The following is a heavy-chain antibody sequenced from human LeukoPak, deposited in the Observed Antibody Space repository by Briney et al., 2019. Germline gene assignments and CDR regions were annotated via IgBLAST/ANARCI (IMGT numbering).Heavy chain of an antibody. V-gene: IGHV1-18*01. Sequence: ASVKVSCKASGYTFTSCGISWVRQAPGQGLEWMGWISAYNGNTNYAQKLQGRVTMTTDTSTSTAYMELRSLRSDDTAVYYCARVENIVVVTATYYFDYWGQGTLVTVSS. J-gene: IGHJ4*02. CDR3: ARVENIVVVTATYYFDY. CDR2: ISAYNGNT. D-gene: IGHD2-21*02. CDR1: GYTFTSCG.